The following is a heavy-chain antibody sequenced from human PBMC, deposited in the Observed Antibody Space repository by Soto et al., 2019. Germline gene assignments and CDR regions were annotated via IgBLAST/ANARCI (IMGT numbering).Heavy chain of an antibody. CDR2: IYYSGST. J-gene: IGHJ5*02. CDR3: ARNGYCSSTSCDHKWFDT. Sequence: QLQLQESGPGLVKPSETLSLTCTVSGGSISSSSDYWGWIRQPPGKGLEWIGSIYYSGSTYYNPSPKSRVTKSVDTSKNQFSLKLSSVTAADTAVYYCARNGYCSSTSCDHKWFDTWGQGTLVTVSS. CDR1: GGSISSSSDY. D-gene: IGHD2-2*01. V-gene: IGHV4-39*01.